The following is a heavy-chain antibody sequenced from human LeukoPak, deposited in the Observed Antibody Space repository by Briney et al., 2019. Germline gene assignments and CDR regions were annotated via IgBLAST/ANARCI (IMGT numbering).Heavy chain of an antibody. CDR2: ISTYNGNT. J-gene: IGHJ4*02. CDR3: ARVLRYDFWSAYYFDY. V-gene: IGHV1-18*01. D-gene: IGHD3-3*01. CDR1: GYTFNSYD. Sequence: ASVKVSFKASGYTFNSYDISWVRQAPGQGLEWMAWISTYNGNTTYALKVQGRATMTTDTSTSTAYMELRSLRSDDTAVYYCARVLRYDFWSAYYFDYWGQGTLVTVSS.